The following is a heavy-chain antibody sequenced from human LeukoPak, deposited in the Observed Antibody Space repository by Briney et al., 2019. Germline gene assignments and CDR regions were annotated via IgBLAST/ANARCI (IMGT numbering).Heavy chain of an antibody. CDR2: LSASGGTT. V-gene: IGHV3-23*01. D-gene: IGHD2-2*01. CDR3: AKLPREYCSSTSCPNWFDT. J-gene: IGHJ5*02. CDR1: GFTFSSYA. Sequence: GGSLRLSCATSGFTFSSYAMSWVRQAPGKGLEWVSALSASGGTTYYADSVKGRFTTSRDNSKNTLYLQMNSLRAEDTAVYYCAKLPREYCSSTSCPNWFDTWGQGTLVTVSS.